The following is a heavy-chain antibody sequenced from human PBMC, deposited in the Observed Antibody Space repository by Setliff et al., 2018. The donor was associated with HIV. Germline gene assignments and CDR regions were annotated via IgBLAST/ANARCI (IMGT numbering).Heavy chain of an antibody. V-gene: IGHV3-53*01. CDR3: ASFFWECSDNLCHRSFQF. CDR1: AFNVSHNH. D-gene: IGHD3-10*01. J-gene: IGHJ1*01. CDR2: IYSDGRT. Sequence: LRLSCAASAFNVSHNHMTWVRQAPGKGLEWVYIIYSDGRTYYADSVKGRFTISRDDSKNTVYLQMHSLRVEDTAVYYCASFFWECSDNLCHRSFQFWDQGALVTVSS.